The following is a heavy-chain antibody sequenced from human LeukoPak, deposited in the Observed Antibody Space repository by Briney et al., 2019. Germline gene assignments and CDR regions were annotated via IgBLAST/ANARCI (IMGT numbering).Heavy chain of an antibody. D-gene: IGHD4-23*01. CDR3: AKDISVVTPYSAFDI. CDR1: GGSIRSYF. V-gene: IGHV4-34*01. Sequence: SETLSLTCTVSGGSIRSYFWSWIRQPPGKGLEWIGEINHSGSTNYNPSLKSRVTISVDTSKNQFSLKLSSVTAADTAVYYCAKDISVVTPYSAFDIWGQGTMVTVSS. J-gene: IGHJ3*02. CDR2: INHSGST.